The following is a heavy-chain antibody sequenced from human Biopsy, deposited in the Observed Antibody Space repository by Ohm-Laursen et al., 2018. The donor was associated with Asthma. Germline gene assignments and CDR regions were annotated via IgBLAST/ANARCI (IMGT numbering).Heavy chain of an antibody. Sequence: SLRLSCSATGFCFSRYGMHWVRQAPGKGLEWVAVISFDGSNKYYGDSVKGRFTIARDNSKNTVYLQMNSLRAEDTAVYYCASYEVVTAILPMDVWGQGTTVTVSS. CDR3: ASYEVVTAILPMDV. D-gene: IGHD2-21*02. J-gene: IGHJ6*02. CDR1: GFCFSRYG. CDR2: ISFDGSNK. V-gene: IGHV3-30*03.